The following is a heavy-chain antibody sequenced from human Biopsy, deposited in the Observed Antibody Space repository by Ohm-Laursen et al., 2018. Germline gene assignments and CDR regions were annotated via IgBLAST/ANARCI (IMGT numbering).Heavy chain of an antibody. V-gene: IGHV1-18*01. D-gene: IGHD2/OR15-2a*01. CDR3: ARVFCTSTTCYGLLDN. CDR2: ISPYNDKT. CDR1: GYTFTSYD. Sequence: SVKVSCKASGYTFTSYDISWVRQAPGQGLEWMGWISPYNDKTSYPPKLQDRVTMTADTSTNTTHMELRSLRSDDTAVYYCARVFCTSTTCYGLLDNWGQGTVVTVSS. J-gene: IGHJ4*02.